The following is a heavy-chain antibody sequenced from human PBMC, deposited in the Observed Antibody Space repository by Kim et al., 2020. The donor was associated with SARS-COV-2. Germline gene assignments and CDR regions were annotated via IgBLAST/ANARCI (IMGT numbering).Heavy chain of an antibody. D-gene: IGHD5-12*01. J-gene: IGHJ4*02. CDR3: AKDSRGVATIDY. V-gene: IGHV3-74*01. Sequence: NYADSVKGRVTITRDNDKNTLDLEMNSLRAEDTAVYYCAKDSRGVATIDYWGQGTLVTVS.